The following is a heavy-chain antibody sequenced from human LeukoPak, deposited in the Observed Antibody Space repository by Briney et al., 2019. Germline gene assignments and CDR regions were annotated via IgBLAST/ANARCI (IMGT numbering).Heavy chain of an antibody. Sequence: GGSLRLSCAASGFTFSSFGMNWVRQTPWKGLEWVSSISGGGASTYYADSVKGRFTISRDNSKNTLYLQMNSLRAEDTAVYYCATTGYSSRNYWGQGTLVTVSS. V-gene: IGHV3-23*01. J-gene: IGHJ4*02. CDR2: ISGGGAST. CDR3: ATTGYSSRNY. D-gene: IGHD6-13*01. CDR1: GFTFSSFG.